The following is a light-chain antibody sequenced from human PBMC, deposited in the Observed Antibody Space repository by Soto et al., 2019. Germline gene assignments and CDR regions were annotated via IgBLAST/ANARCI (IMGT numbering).Light chain of an antibody. CDR3: QQYNSYPWT. CDR1: QSISSW. V-gene: IGKV1-5*01. CDR2: DAS. J-gene: IGKJ1*01. Sequence: DIQMTQSPSTLSASVGDRVIITCRASQSISSWLAWYQQKPGKAPKLLIYDASSLESGVPFRFSGSGSGTEFTLTISRLQPDDFATYYCQQYNSYPWTFGEGTKVDIK.